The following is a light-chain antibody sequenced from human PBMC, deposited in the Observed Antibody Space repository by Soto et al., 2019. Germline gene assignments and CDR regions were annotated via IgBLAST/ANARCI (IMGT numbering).Light chain of an antibody. Sequence: EIVLTQSPATLSLSPGERATLSCRASQSVSSYLALYQQKPGQAPRLLIYDASNRATGIPARFSGSGSGTDFTLTISRLEPEDFAVYYCQQYVGLPLTFGQGTKVDI. J-gene: IGKJ1*01. CDR2: DAS. CDR1: QSVSSY. CDR3: QQYVGLPLT. V-gene: IGKV3-11*01.